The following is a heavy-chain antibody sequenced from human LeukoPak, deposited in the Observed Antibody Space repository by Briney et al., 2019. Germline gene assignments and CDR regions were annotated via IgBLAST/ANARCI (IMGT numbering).Heavy chain of an antibody. V-gene: IGHV4-59*01. D-gene: IGHD3-22*01. Sequence: PSETLSLTCTVSGGSISSYYWSWIRQPPGKGLEWIGYIYYSGNTNYNPSLKSRVTISVDTSKNQFSLKLSSVTAADTAVYYCARDYYDSSGYYYVFAYWGQGTLVTVSS. CDR2: IYYSGNT. J-gene: IGHJ4*02. CDR3: ARDYYDSSGYYYVFAY. CDR1: GGSISSYY.